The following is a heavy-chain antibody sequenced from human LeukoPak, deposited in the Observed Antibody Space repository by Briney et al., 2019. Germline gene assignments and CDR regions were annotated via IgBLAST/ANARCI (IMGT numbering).Heavy chain of an antibody. CDR1: GASINGYF. V-gene: IGHV4-59*01. Sequence: SETLSLTCSVSGASINGYFWNWVRQTPERGLECIWYVSHTGATTSNPTLKSRVSITIDTSKRQISLSMTSVTAAHSALSYCARDRRGSYYTFDVWGPGTIVSVS. J-gene: IGHJ3*01. CDR2: VSHTGAT. CDR3: ARDRRGSYYTFDV. D-gene: IGHD1-26*01.